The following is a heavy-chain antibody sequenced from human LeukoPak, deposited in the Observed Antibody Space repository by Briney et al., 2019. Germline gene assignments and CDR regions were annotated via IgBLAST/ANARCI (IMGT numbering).Heavy chain of an antibody. D-gene: IGHD3-3*01. V-gene: IGHV1-18*01. Sequence: GASVKVSCKASGYTFTSYGISWVRQAPGQGLEWMGWISAYNGNTNYAQKLQGRVTMTTDTSTSTAYMELGSLRSDDTAVYYCARLSHPEYYDFWSGYFRYWGQGTLVTVSS. J-gene: IGHJ4*02. CDR1: GYTFTSYG. CDR3: ARLSHPEYYDFWSGYFRY. CDR2: ISAYNGNT.